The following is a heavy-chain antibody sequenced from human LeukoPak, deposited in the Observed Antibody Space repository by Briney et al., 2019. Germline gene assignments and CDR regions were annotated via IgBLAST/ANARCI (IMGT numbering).Heavy chain of an antibody. CDR3: ARGGTVVRGADDAFDI. V-gene: IGHV1-18*01. Sequence: ASVKVSCKASGYTFTSYGISWVRQAPGQGLEWMGWISAYNGNTNYAQKLQGRVTMTTDTSTSTAYMELSGLRSDDTAVYSCARGGTVVRGADDAFDIWGQGTMVTVS. CDR2: ISAYNGNT. CDR1: GYTFTSYG. D-gene: IGHD3-10*01. J-gene: IGHJ3*02.